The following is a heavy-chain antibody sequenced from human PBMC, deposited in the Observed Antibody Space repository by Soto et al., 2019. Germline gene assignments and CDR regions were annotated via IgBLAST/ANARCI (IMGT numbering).Heavy chain of an antibody. CDR3: AKDLQGIAVAGTWMKSQPNIDY. D-gene: IGHD6-19*01. J-gene: IGHJ4*02. CDR2: ISAYNGNT. Sequence: GASVKVSCKASGYTFTSYGISWVRQAPGQGLEWMGWISAYNGNTNYAQKLKGRVTMTTDTSTSTAYMELRSLRSDDTAVYYCAKDLQGIAVAGTWMKSQPNIDYWGQGTLVTVSS. CDR1: GYTFTSYG. V-gene: IGHV1-18*01.